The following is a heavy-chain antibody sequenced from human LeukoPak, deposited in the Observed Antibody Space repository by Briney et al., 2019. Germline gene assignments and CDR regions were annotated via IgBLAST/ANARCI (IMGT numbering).Heavy chain of an antibody. CDR1: GFNFKSYS. D-gene: IGHD6-19*01. Sequence: PGGSLRLSCAASGFNFKSYSMNWVRQAPGKGLEWVSAISGSGGSTYYADSVKGRFTISRDNSKNTLYLQMNSLRAEDTAVYYCAKDLPDYSSGWYQGDWFDPWGQGTLVTVSS. J-gene: IGHJ5*02. CDR3: AKDLPDYSSGWYQGDWFDP. CDR2: ISGSGGST. V-gene: IGHV3-23*01.